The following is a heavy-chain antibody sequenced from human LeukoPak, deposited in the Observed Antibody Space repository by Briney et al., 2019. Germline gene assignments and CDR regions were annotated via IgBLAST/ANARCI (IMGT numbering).Heavy chain of an antibody. CDR3: ARGWGAGQLIYFDY. Sequence: GGSLRLSCAASGFTFSSYGMHWVRQAPGKGLEWVAVISYDGSNKYYADSVKGRFTISRDNSKNTLYLQMNSLRAEDTAVYYCARGWGAGQLIYFDYWGQGTLVTVSS. CDR1: GFTFSSYG. V-gene: IGHV3-30*03. CDR2: ISYDGSNK. J-gene: IGHJ4*02. D-gene: IGHD7-27*01.